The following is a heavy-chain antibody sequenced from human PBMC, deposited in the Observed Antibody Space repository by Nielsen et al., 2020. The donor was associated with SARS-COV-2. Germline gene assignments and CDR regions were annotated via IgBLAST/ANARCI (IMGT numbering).Heavy chain of an antibody. CDR1: GYRFIDYY. D-gene: IGHD5-12*01. CDR3: ARAQKMWKSYDYWTAFSIVDN. V-gene: IGHV1-2*06. CDR2: INPMSGGS. Sequence: ASVKVSCKASGYRFIDYYMHWVRQAPGQGLKWMGRINPMSGGSNFAQKFQGRVTMSINTSITTVYMELNSLTSDDTAVYYCARAQKMWKSYDYWTAFSIVDNWGHGTLVTVSS. J-gene: IGHJ4*01.